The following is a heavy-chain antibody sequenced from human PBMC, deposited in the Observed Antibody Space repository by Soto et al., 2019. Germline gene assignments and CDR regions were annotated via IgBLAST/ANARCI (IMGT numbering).Heavy chain of an antibody. CDR3: ERHKARDVLDI. J-gene: IGHJ3*02. V-gene: IGHV5-10-1*01. Sequence: PGESLKISCKASGYKFTNYWINWVRQIPGKGLEWMGRIDPSNSYPNYSPSFQGLVTISADKSTSTAYLQWSRLKASDSAMYYCERHKARDVLDIWGQGAMVTVSS. CDR2: IDPSNSYP. CDR1: GYKFTNYW.